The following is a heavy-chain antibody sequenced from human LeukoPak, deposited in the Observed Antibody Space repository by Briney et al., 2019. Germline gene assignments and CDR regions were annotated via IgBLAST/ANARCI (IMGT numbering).Heavy chain of an antibody. Sequence: GGSLRLSCAASGFTFDDYGMSWVRQAPGKGLEWVSGINWNGGSTGYADSVKDRFTISRDNAKNSLYLQMNSLRAEDTALYYCARDSYYYDSSGLYFDYWGQGTLVTVSS. J-gene: IGHJ4*02. D-gene: IGHD3-22*01. CDR1: GFTFDDYG. V-gene: IGHV3-20*04. CDR2: INWNGGST. CDR3: ARDSYYYDSSGLYFDY.